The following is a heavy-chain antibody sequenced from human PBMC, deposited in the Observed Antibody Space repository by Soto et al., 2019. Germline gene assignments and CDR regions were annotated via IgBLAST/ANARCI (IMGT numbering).Heavy chain of an antibody. Sequence: EVQLVESGGGLVQPGGSLRLSCAASGFTFSNFWMSWVRQAPGKGLEWVANMNEDGSETYYVDSVKGRFTVSRDNAKNSLFLQMNYLRAEDTAVYFCARDLSTGRRGGWYMSGLDVWGQGTTVTVSS. CDR1: GFTFSNFW. CDR3: ARDLSTGRRGGWYMSGLDV. CDR2: MNEDGSET. V-gene: IGHV3-7*03. D-gene: IGHD6-19*01. J-gene: IGHJ6*02.